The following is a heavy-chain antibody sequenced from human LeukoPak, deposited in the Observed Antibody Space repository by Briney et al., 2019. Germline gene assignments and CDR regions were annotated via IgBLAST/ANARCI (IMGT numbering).Heavy chain of an antibody. CDR3: ANVVTGTTYYYYYGMDV. CDR2: ISGSGGST. CDR1: GFTFSSHT. V-gene: IGHV3-23*01. Sequence: HSGESLRLSCAASGFTFSSHTMNWVRQAPGKGLEWVSAISGSGGSTYYADSVKGRFTISRDNSKNTLYLQMNSLRAEDTAVYYCANVVTGTTYYYYYGMDVWGQGTTVTVSS. D-gene: IGHD6-19*01. J-gene: IGHJ6*02.